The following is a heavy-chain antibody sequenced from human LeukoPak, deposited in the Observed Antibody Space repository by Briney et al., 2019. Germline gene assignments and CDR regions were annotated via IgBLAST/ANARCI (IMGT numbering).Heavy chain of an antibody. J-gene: IGHJ5*02. V-gene: IGHV3-11*01. D-gene: IGHD3-22*01. CDR3: AREAARQVSPRNNWFDP. Sequence: PGGSLRLSCAASGFTFSDYYMSWIRQAPGKGLEWVSYISSSGSTIYYADSVKGRFTISRDNAKNSLYLQMNSLRAEDTAVYYCAREAARQVSPRNNWFDPWGQGTLVTVSS. CDR2: ISSSGSTI. CDR1: GFTFSDYY.